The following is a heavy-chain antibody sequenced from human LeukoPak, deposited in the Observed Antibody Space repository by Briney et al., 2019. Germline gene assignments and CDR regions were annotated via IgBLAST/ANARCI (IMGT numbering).Heavy chain of an antibody. CDR2: MYGTGHTET. J-gene: IGHJ4*02. CDR3: AKDCRADGMWAKDY. V-gene: IGHV3-23*01. Sequence: GGSLRLSCTGSGFSFTTYTMNWLRQAPGKGLEWVSDMYGTGHTETFYRHSVKGRFTISRDDSKSTMYLQLNNLRVEDSAVYYCAKDCRADGMWAKDYWGQGTLVTVSS. D-gene: IGHD2-15*01. CDR1: GFSFTTYT.